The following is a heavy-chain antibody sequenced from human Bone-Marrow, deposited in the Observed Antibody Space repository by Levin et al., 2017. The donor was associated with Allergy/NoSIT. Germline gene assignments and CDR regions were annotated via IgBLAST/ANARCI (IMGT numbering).Heavy chain of an antibody. CDR3: TRDPVTTSGYGMDV. J-gene: IGHJ6*02. V-gene: IGHV3-53*01. CDR2: IYTGSST. CDR1: GFAVSSSY. Sequence: LSLTCAASGFAVSSSYMSWVRQAPGKGLEWVSVIYTGSSTYYADSVKGRFTISRDNSRNTVFLQMDSLRAEDTAVYYCTRDPVTTSGYGMDVWGQGTTVTVSS. D-gene: IGHD4-11*01.